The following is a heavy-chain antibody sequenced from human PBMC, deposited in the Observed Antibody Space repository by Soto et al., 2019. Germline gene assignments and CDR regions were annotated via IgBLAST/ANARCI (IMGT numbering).Heavy chain of an antibody. V-gene: IGHV1-69*13. CDR1: GGTFSSYA. J-gene: IGHJ6*02. Sequence: GASVKVSCKASGGTFSSYAISWVRQAPGQGLEWMGGIIPIFGTANYAQKFQGRVTITADESTSTAYMELSSLRSEDTAVYYCARGRDYDSEKRSDYYYYGMDVWGQGTTVTVSS. D-gene: IGHD3-3*01. CDR3: ARGRDYDSEKRSDYYYYGMDV. CDR2: IIPIFGTA.